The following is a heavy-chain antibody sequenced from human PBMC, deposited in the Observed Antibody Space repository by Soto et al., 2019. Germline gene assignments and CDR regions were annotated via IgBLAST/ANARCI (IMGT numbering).Heavy chain of an antibody. D-gene: IGHD2-15*01. J-gene: IGHJ4*02. Sequence: GESLKISCKGSGYSFTSYWIGWVRQMPGKGLEWMGIIYPGDSDTRYSPSFQGQVTISADKSISTAYLQMNSLRAEDTAVYYCAKHKTYCSGGSCYRYYFDYWGQGTLVTVSS. CDR2: IYPGDSDT. V-gene: IGHV5-51*01. CDR1: GYSFTSYW. CDR3: AKHKTYCSGGSCYRYYFDY.